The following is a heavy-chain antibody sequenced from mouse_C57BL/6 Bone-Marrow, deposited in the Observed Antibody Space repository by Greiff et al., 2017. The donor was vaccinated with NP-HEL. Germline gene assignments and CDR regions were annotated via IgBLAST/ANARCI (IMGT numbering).Heavy chain of an antibody. CDR1: GFTFSDYG. Sequence: EVMLVESGGGLVKPGGSLKLSCAASGFTFSDYGMHWVRQAPEKGLEWVAYISSGSGTIYYADTVKGRFTIPRDNAKNTLFLQMTSLRSEDTAKYYCARGDRDEGYWGQGTTLTVSS. CDR2: ISSGSGTI. V-gene: IGHV5-17*01. J-gene: IGHJ2*01. D-gene: IGHD3-3*01. CDR3: ARGDRDEGY.